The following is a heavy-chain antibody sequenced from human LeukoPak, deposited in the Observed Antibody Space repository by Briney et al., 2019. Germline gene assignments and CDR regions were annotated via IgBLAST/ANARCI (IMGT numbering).Heavy chain of an antibody. CDR2: ISGHNGNT. CDR3: ARAGVNIGGIIVNSLDL. Sequence: ASVTVSYKPSGYTFTNFGISGGRQAPGQGAEGMGWISGHNGNTKYAKHLQDRVKMTIATSTTTAYMELRSLTSDDTGVYYCARAGVNIGGIIVNSLDLWGQGTLVTVSS. J-gene: IGHJ4*02. CDR1: GYTFTNFG. D-gene: IGHD3-16*02. V-gene: IGHV1-18*01.